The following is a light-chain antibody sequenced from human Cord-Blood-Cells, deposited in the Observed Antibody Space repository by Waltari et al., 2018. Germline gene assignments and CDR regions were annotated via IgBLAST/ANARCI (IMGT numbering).Light chain of an antibody. Sequence: SYVLTQPPSVSVAPGKTARITCGGNNIGSKSVHWYQQKPGQAPVLVSDYDSDRPSGIPERFSGSNSGNTATLTISRVEAGDEADYYCQVWDSSSDHVVFGGGTKLTVL. CDR2: YDS. J-gene: IGLJ2*01. CDR1: NIGSKS. V-gene: IGLV3-21*04. CDR3: QVWDSSSDHVV.